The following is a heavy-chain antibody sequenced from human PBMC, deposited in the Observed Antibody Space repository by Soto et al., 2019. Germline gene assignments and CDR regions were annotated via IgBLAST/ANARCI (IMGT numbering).Heavy chain of an antibody. D-gene: IGHD2-15*01. CDR1: GYSCTSYW. CDR3: ARISPIASYYFDY. V-gene: IGHV5-51*01. CDR2: IYPGDSDT. Sequence: GESLKISCKGSGYSCTSYWIGWVRQMPGKGLEWMGIIYPGDSDTRYSPSFQGQVTISADKSISTAYLQWSSLKASDTAMYYCARISPIASYYFDYWGHGTLVTVSS. J-gene: IGHJ4*01.